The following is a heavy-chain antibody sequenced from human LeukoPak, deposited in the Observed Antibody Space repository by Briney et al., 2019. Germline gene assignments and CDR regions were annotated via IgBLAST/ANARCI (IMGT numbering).Heavy chain of an antibody. V-gene: IGHV4-59*01. CDR3: ARVGRSIIPLPPTITESYDYYYYYMDV. D-gene: IGHD3-3*01. Sequence: PSETLSLTCTVSGGSISSYYWSWIRQPPGKGLEWIGYIYYSGSTNYNPSLKSRVTISVDTSKNQFSLKLSSVTAADTAVYYCARVGRSIIPLPPTITESYDYYYYYMDVWGKGTTVAVSS. CDR1: GGSISSYY. J-gene: IGHJ6*03. CDR2: IYYSGST.